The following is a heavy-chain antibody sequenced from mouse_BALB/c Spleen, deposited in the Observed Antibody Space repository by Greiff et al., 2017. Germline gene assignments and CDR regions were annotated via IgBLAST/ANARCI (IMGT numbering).Heavy chain of an antibody. CDR2: IWAGGST. J-gene: IGHJ4*01. V-gene: IGHV2-9*02. Sequence: VQLVESGPGLVAPSQSLSITCTVSGFSLTSYGVHWVRQPPGKGLEWLGVIWAGGSTNYNSALMSRLSISKDNSKSQVFLKMNSLQTDDTAMYYCARDQRYGSSYSYYAMDYWGQGTTVTVSS. D-gene: IGHD1-1*01. CDR1: GFSLTSYG. CDR3: ARDQRYGSSYSYYAMDY.